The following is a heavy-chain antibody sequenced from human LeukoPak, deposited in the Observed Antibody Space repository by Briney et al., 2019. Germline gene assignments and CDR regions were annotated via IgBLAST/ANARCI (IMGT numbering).Heavy chain of an antibody. J-gene: IGHJ4*02. Sequence: QPGGSLRLSCAASGFAFRNYWMHWVRQGPGKGLLWVSRINRDGRATSYADSVKGRFTISRDNAKNTLYLQMNSLRAEDTAVYYCARFARFGDLQGGGYFDYWGQGTLVTVSS. D-gene: IGHD3-16*01. V-gene: IGHV3-74*01. CDR3: ARFARFGDLQGGGYFDY. CDR2: INRDGRAT. CDR1: GFAFRNYW.